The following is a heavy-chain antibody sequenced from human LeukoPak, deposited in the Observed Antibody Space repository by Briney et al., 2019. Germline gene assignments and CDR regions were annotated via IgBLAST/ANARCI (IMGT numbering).Heavy chain of an antibody. CDR2: IGTAGDA. CDR1: GFTLSSYD. D-gene: IGHD1-26*01. Sequence: GGSLRLSCAASGFTLSSYDMHWVRQATGKGLEWVSAIGTAGDAYYPGSVKGRFTISRENAKNSLYLQMNSLRAGDTAVYYCARDLGGSYPVWGQGTLVTVSS. CDR3: ARDLGGSYPV. V-gene: IGHV3-13*01. J-gene: IGHJ4*02.